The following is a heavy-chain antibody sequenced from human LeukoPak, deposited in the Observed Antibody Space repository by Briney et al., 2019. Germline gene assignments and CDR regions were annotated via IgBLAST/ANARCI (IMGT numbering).Heavy chain of an antibody. CDR3: ARGYYDILTNYPENFDQ. J-gene: IGHJ4*02. V-gene: IGHV4-30-4*01. CDR2: IFYSGST. CDR1: GGSIISADHY. Sequence: SETLSLTCTVSGGSIISADHYWSWIRQPPGKGLEWIGYIFYSGSTYYNPSLKSRLTISVDTSKNQFSLKLSSVTAADTAVYYCARGYYDILTNYPENFDQWGQGTLVTVSS. D-gene: IGHD3-9*01.